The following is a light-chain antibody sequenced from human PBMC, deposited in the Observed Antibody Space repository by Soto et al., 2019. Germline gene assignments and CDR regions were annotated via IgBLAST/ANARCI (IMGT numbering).Light chain of an antibody. CDR1: SSDVGGYNY. J-gene: IGLJ2*01. CDR3: SSYAGNKIVV. CDR2: EVS. V-gene: IGLV2-8*01. Sequence: QSALTQPPSVSGSPGQSVTISCTGTSSDVGGYNYVSWYQQHPGKAPKLVIYEVSNRPSAIPDRFSGSKSGNTASLTVSGVQADDEADYHCSSYAGNKIVVFGGGTKVTVL.